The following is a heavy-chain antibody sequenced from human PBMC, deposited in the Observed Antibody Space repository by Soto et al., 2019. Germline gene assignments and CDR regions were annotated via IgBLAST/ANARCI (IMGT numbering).Heavy chain of an antibody. D-gene: IGHD1-26*01. V-gene: IGHV3-30*18. CDR2: MSSDGSKI. J-gene: IGHJ4*02. CDR3: XKDXGVGGTLGLFDY. Sequence: QVQLVESGGGAVQPGESLRLSCVASGFDFTYYAMHWVRQAPGKGLESVAVMSSDGSKIHHTDSVKGRFTISRDNSKNTLYLQMXXLRKEDTAVXFXXKDXGVGGTLGLFDYWGQGTLVSVSS. CDR1: GFDFTYYA.